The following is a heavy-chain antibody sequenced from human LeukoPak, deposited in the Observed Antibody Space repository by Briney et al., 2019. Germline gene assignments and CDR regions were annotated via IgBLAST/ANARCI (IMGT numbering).Heavy chain of an antibody. Sequence: ETLSLTCAVYGGSFSGYYWTWIRQPPGKGLEWIGYIYYSGSTNYNPSLKSRVTISVDTSKNQFSLKLSSVTAADTAVYHCARVSSRDSRFDPWGQGTLVTVSS. J-gene: IGHJ5*02. CDR1: GGSFSGYY. CDR3: ARVSSRDSRFDP. D-gene: IGHD5-24*01. CDR2: IYYSGST. V-gene: IGHV4-59*01.